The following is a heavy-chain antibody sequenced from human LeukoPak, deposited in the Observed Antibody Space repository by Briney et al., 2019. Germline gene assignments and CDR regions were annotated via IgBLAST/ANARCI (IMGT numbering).Heavy chain of an antibody. CDR1: GYTFIGYY. V-gene: IGHV1-2*02. J-gene: IGHJ3*02. CDR2: INPNSGGT. CDR3: AKVTGMEGQLLYDALDI. D-gene: IGHD1-26*01. Sequence: ASVKVSCKASGYTFIGYYMHWVRQAPGQGLEWMGWINPNSGGTKYAQKFQGRVTMTRDTSISTGYMELSRLRSVDTAVYYCAKVTGMEGQLLYDALDIWGQGTMVTVSS.